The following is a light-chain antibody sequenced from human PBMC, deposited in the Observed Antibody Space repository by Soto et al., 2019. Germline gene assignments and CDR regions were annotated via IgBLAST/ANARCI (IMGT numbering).Light chain of an antibody. CDR3: ATWDDRLRAYV. V-gene: IGLV1-47*01. CDR2: RNG. Sequence: QSVLTQPPSASGTPGQRVTISCSGSSSNIGTYYVDWYQQLPGTAPKLLIHRNGQRPSGVPDRFSGSKSRTSASLAISGLRSEDEADYYCATWDDRLRAYVIGAGTKVTVL. CDR1: SSNIGTYY. J-gene: IGLJ1*01.